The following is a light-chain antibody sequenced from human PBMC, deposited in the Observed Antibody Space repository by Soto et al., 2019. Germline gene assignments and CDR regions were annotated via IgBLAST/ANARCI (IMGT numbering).Light chain of an antibody. CDR2: GAS. CDR1: QSVSSN. V-gene: IGKV3-15*01. CDR3: QQYTH. Sequence: EIVMTQSPATLSVSPAERATLSCRASQSVSSNLAWYQQKPGQAPRLLIYGASTRATGIPARFSGSGSGTEFTLTISSLQSEDFAVYYCQQYTHFGQGTRLEIK. J-gene: IGKJ5*01.